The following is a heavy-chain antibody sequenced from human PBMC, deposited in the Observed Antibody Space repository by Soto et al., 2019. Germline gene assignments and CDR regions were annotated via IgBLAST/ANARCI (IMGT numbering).Heavy chain of an antibody. J-gene: IGHJ5*02. Sequence: QVQLVQSGAEVKKPGSSVKVSCKASGGTFSSYAISWVRQAPGQGLEWMGGIIPIFGTANYAQKFQGRVTITADKSTSTAYMELSSLRSEDTAVYHCARDIRYCSSTSCYSWFDPWGQGTLVTVSS. CDR2: IIPIFGTA. CDR3: ARDIRYCSSTSCYSWFDP. D-gene: IGHD2-2*01. CDR1: GGTFSSYA. V-gene: IGHV1-69*06.